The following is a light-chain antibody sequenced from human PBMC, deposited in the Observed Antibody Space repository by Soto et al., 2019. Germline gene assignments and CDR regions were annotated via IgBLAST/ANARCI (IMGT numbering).Light chain of an antibody. CDR2: DVT. J-gene: IGLJ2*01. CDR1: SSDVGRYNY. CDR3: CSYFGG. Sequence: QSALTQPRSVSGSPGQSVTISCTGTSSDVGRYNYVSWYQQHPGKAPKLIIFDVTKRPSGVPDRFSGSKSGNTASLTISGLQSEDAADYHCCSYFGGFGGGTKLTVL. V-gene: IGLV2-11*01.